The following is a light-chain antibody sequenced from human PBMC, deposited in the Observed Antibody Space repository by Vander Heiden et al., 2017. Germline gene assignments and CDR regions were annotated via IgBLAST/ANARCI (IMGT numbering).Light chain of an antibody. CDR2: ETS. CDR3: QQRYYSDSRA. V-gene: IGKV1-39*01. Sequence: DIQMTQSPSSLSASVGDRITIACRASQTIRSYLAWYQQQPGKAPKLLIYETSTLQRGVPSRISGGTAETDVTPTINGLQPEDYATYYCQQRYYSDSRAFGEGTRVEMK. J-gene: IGKJ1*01. CDR1: QTIRSY.